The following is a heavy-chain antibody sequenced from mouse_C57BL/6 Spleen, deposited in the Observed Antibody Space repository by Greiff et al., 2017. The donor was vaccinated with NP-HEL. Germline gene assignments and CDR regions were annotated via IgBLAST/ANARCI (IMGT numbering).Heavy chain of an antibody. V-gene: IGHV14-2*01. D-gene: IGHD1-1*01. CDR3: ARGNPSYGSSYFDY. CDR1: GFNIKDYY. Sequence: VQLQQSGAELVKPGASVKLSCTASGFNIKDYYMHWVKQRTEQGLEWIGRIDPEDGEPKSAPKFQGKATITADTSSNTAYLQLSSLTSEDTAVYYCARGNPSYGSSYFDYWGQGTTLTVSS. CDR2: IDPEDGEP. J-gene: IGHJ2*01.